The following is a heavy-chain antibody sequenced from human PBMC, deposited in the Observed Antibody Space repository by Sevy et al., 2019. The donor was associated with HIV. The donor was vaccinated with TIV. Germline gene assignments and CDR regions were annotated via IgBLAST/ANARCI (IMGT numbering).Heavy chain of an antibody. V-gene: IGHV3-33*01. Sequence: GGSLRLSCAASGFSFSNTGMHWVRQAPGKGLEWVAAIWFDGSVKYYKDSVKDRFTIFRDNSRNTQCLQINSLRAEDTAVYYCARESPSDWYLDSWGQGALVTVSS. D-gene: IGHD6-19*01. J-gene: IGHJ4*02. CDR3: ARESPSDWYLDS. CDR2: IWFDGSVK. CDR1: GFSFSNTG.